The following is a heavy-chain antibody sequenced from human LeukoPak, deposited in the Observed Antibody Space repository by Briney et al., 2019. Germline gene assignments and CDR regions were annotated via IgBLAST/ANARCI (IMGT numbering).Heavy chain of an antibody. J-gene: IGHJ4*02. D-gene: IGHD3-22*01. CDR2: INPNSGGT. CDR1: GYTFTGYY. CDR3: ARDSPYYDSSGYYLFDY. V-gene: IGHV1-2*02. Sequence: GASVKVSCKASGYTFTGYYMHWVRQAPGQGLEWMGWINPNSGGTNYAQKFQGRVTMTRDTSISTAYMELSRLRSDDTAVYYCARDSPYYDSSGYYLFDYWGQGTLVTVSS.